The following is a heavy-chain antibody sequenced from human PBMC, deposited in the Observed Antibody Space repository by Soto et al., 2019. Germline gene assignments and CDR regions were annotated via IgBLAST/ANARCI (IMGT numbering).Heavy chain of an antibody. J-gene: IGHJ4*02. CDR2: INHSGST. Sequence: PSETLSLTCAVYGGSFGGYYWSWIRQPPGKGLEWIGEINHSGSTNYNPSLKSRVTISVDTSKNQFSLKLSSVTAADTAVYYCARAFDILTRYYFDYWGQGTLVTVSS. V-gene: IGHV4-34*01. D-gene: IGHD3-9*01. CDR3: ARAFDILTRYYFDY. CDR1: GGSFGGYY.